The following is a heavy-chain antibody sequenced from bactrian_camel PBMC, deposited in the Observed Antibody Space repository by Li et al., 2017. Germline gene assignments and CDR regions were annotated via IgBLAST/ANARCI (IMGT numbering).Heavy chain of an antibody. CDR2: INTGDGTT. V-gene: IGHV3S25*01. Sequence: QLVESGGGLVQPGGSLRLSCAASGFTFSSNWIDWVRQAPGKGLEWLSNINTGDGTTIYADSVKGRFTGSRDNAKNTVYLQMNSLKPEDTAVYYCVVVVNGARGQGTQVTFS. CDR3: VVVVNGA. D-gene: IGHD2*01. CDR1: GFTFSSNW. J-gene: IGHJ4*01.